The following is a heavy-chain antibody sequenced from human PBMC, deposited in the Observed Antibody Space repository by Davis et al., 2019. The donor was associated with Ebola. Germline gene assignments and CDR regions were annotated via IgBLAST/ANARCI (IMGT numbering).Heavy chain of an antibody. J-gene: IGHJ6*02. CDR3: ARGRTGYSSSWRYYYYGMDV. CDR1: GGSISSYY. V-gene: IGHV4-34*01. Sequence: MPSETLSLTCTVSGGSISSYYWSWIRQPPGKGLEWIGEINHSGSTNYNPSLKSRVTISVDTSKNQFSLKLSSVTAADTAVYYCARGRTGYSSSWRYYYYGMDVWGQGTTVTVSS. D-gene: IGHD6-13*01. CDR2: INHSGST.